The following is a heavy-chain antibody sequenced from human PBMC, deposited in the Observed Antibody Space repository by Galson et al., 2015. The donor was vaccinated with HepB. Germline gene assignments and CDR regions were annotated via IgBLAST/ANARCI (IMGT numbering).Heavy chain of an antibody. CDR2: ISAYNGNT. CDR1: GYTFTSYG. V-gene: IGHV1-18*04. Sequence: SVKVSCKASGYTFTSYGISWVRQAPGQGLEWMGWISAYNGNTNYAQKLQGRVTMTTDTSTSTAYMELRSLRSDDTAVYYCARDLKGYGGYLPYYYYGMDVWGQGTTVTVSS. J-gene: IGHJ6*02. CDR3: ARDLKGYGGYLPYYYYGMDV. D-gene: IGHD5-12*01.